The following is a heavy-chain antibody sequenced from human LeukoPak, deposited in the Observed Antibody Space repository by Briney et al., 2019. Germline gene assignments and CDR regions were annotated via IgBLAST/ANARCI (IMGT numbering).Heavy chain of an antibody. Sequence: GGSLRLSCAVSGFTFSSYSMNWVRQAPGKGLEWVSSFTSRSRSIYYADSVKGRFTISRDNAKQSLYLQMNSLRVEDTAVYYCARDKEYGNSPLGYWGQGTLVTVSS. CDR3: ARDKEYGNSPLGY. D-gene: IGHD4-23*01. CDR2: FTSRSRSI. CDR1: GFTFSSYS. V-gene: IGHV3-21*01. J-gene: IGHJ4*02.